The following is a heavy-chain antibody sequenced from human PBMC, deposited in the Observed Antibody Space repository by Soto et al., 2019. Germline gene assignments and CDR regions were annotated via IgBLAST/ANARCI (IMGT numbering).Heavy chain of an antibody. Sequence: SETLSLTCTVSGDSIPSSNHYWDWIRQPPGKGLECIANINYDGNTYYNPSLKSRVAISLDTSKNQFSLRLNSVTAADSAVYYCARSSVEPRVFMYPFDSWGQGTLVTVS. D-gene: IGHD2-8*01. CDR1: GDSIPSSNHY. CDR2: INYDGNT. CDR3: ARSSVEPRVFMYPFDS. J-gene: IGHJ4*02. V-gene: IGHV4-39*01.